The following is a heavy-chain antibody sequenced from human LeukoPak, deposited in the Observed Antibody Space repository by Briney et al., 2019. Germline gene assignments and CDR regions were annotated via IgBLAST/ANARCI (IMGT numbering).Heavy chain of an antibody. CDR2: IYSDGST. CDR3: IVFGDSNH. Sequence: GGSLRLSCAASGFTVSSNCMSWVRQAPGKGLEWVSVIYSDGSTYYADSVKGRFTISRNNSKNTLYLQMSTLRAEDTAVYYCIVFGDSNHWGQGTLVTVSS. CDR1: GFTVSSNC. V-gene: IGHV3-53*01. J-gene: IGHJ5*02. D-gene: IGHD4-17*01.